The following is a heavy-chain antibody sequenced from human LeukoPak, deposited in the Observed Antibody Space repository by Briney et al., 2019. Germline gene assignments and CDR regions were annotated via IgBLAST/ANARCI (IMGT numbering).Heavy chain of an antibody. D-gene: IGHD3-10*01. CDR2: IYYSGST. CDR3: ARPKGSGSYYNPNWYFDL. V-gene: IGHV4-59*08. Sequence: KPSETLSLTCTVSGGSISSYYWSWIRQPPGKGLEWIGYIYYSGSTNYNPSLKSRVTISVDTSKNQFSLKLSSVTAADTAVYYCARPKGSGSYYNPNWYFDLWGRGTLVTVSS. CDR1: GGSISSYY. J-gene: IGHJ2*01.